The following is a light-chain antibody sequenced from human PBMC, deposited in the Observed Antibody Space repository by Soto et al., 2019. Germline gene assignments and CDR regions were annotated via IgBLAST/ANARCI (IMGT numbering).Light chain of an antibody. V-gene: IGKV1-39*01. Sequence: DIQMTQSPSSLSASVGDRVTITCRASQSISSYLNWYQQKPGKAPKLLIYAASSLQSAVPSRFSGSGSGTDFTLTISRRQPQDFSTYYCKQRYSTPITFGQGTRLEIK. CDR1: QSISSY. J-gene: IGKJ5*01. CDR3: KQRYSTPIT. CDR2: AAS.